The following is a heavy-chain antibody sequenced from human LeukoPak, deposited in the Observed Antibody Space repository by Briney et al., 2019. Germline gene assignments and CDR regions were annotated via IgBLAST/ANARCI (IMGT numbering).Heavy chain of an antibody. CDR2: INHSGST. CDR1: GGSFSGYY. V-gene: IGHV4-34*01. CDR3: ARAEEIPYDYVWGSYRSHPYYFDY. J-gene: IGHJ4*02. Sequence: PSETLSLTCAVYGGSFSGYYWSWIRQPPGKGLEWIGEINHSGSTYYNPSLKSRVTISVDTSKNQFSLKLSSVTAADTAVYYCARAEEIPYDYVWGSYRSHPYYFDYWGQGTLVTVSS. D-gene: IGHD3-16*02.